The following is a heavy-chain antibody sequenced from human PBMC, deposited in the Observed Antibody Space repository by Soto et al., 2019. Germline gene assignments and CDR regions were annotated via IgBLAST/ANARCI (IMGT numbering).Heavy chain of an antibody. CDR2: IYYSGST. J-gene: IGHJ5*02. CDR3: ARLLFGAANWFDP. V-gene: IGHV4-59*01. CDR1: GGSISSYY. Sequence: TSETLSLTCTVSGGSISSYYWSWIRQSPGKGLEWIGYIYYSGSTNYNPSLKSRVTISVDTSKNQFSLKLSSVTAADTAVYYCARLLFGAANWFDPWGQGTLVTVSS. D-gene: IGHD3-10*01.